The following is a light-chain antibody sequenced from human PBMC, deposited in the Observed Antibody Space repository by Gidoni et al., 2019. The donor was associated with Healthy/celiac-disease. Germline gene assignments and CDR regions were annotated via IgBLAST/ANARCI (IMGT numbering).Light chain of an antibody. V-gene: IGKV1-5*03. J-gene: IGKJ2*04. CDR2: KAS. CDR3: QQSRS. Sequence: DIQMTQSPSTLSASVGDRVTITCRASQSISSWLAWYQQEPGKAPKLLIYKASSLESGVPSSFSGSGSGTEFTLTISSLQPDDFATYYCQQSRSFGQGTKLEIK. CDR1: QSISSW.